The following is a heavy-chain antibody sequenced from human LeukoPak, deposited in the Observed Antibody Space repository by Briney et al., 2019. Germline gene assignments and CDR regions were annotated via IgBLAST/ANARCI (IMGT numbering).Heavy chain of an antibody. CDR2: INPNSGGT. CDR1: GCTFTGYY. J-gene: IGHJ4*02. Sequence: GASVKVSCKATGCTFTGYYMHWVRQAPGQGLEWMGWINPNSGGTNYAQKFQGRVTMTRDTSISTAYMELSRLRSDDTAVYYCARVLYTPYKLFDYWGQGTLVTVSS. CDR3: ARVLYTPYKLFDY. V-gene: IGHV1-2*02. D-gene: IGHD2-2*02.